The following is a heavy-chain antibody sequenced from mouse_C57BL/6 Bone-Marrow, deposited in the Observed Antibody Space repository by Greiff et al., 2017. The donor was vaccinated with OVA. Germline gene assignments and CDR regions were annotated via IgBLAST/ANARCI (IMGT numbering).Heavy chain of an antibody. Sequence: QVQLKQPGAELVKPGASVKLSCKASGYTFTSYWMHWVKQRPGQGLEWIGMIHPNSGSTNYNEKFKSKATLTIDKSSSTAYLQLSSLKSKDSAVYYCARERGYAMDYWGQGTSVTVSS. V-gene: IGHV1-64*01. CDR3: ARERGYAMDY. J-gene: IGHJ4*01. CDR2: IHPNSGST. CDR1: GYTFTSYW.